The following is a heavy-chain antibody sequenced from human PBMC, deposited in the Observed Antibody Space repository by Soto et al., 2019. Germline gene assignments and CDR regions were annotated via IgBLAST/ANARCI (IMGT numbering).Heavy chain of an antibody. J-gene: IGHJ4*02. CDR2: IIPILDIT. D-gene: IGHD5-12*01. Sequence: QVQLVQSGAEVKKLGSSVKVSCKASGSTFSNHIITWVRQAPGQGLEWMGRIIPILDITNYAQKFRGRVTITADKSTTTAYMEVSSLSSEDTAVYYCARDSPIGSTFSGHDDIDSWGQGTLVTVSS. CDR1: GSTFSNHI. V-gene: IGHV1-69*08. CDR3: ARDSPIGSTFSGHDDIDS.